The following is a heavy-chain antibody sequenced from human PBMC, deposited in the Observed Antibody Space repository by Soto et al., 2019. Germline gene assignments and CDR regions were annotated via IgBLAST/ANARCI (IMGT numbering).Heavy chain of an antibody. CDR1: GYIFVNYG. Sequence: QVQLVQSGDEVKKPGASVKVSCKASGYIFVNYGIAWVRQAPGQGLEWMGGISPYTGNTHSATKVQGRLTMTTDTSPSPAYMDLGSLTSDDTAVYYCVMVDNYVTPTPQDVWGQGTTVTVSS. D-gene: IGHD3-16*01. V-gene: IGHV1-18*01. CDR3: VMVDNYVTPTPQDV. J-gene: IGHJ6*02. CDR2: ISPYTGNT.